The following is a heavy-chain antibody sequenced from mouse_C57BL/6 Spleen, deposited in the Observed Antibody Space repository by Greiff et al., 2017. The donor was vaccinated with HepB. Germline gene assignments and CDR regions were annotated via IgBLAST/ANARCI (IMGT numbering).Heavy chain of an antibody. Sequence: QVQLKESGAELMKPGASVKLSCKATGYTFTGYWIEWVKQRPGHGLEWIGEILPGSGSTNYNEKFKGKATFTADTSSNTAYMQLSSLTTEDSAIYYCARPHYYGSSYEWYFDVWGTGTTVTVSS. J-gene: IGHJ1*03. V-gene: IGHV1-9*01. CDR3: ARPHYYGSSYEWYFDV. D-gene: IGHD1-1*01. CDR2: ILPGSGST. CDR1: GYTFTGYW.